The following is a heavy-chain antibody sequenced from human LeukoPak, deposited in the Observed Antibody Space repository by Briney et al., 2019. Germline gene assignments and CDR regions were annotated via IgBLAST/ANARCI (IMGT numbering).Heavy chain of an antibody. V-gene: IGHV3-74*01. D-gene: IGHD3-16*01. Sequence: GGPLRLSCGASGFTLSSYWVLWLRQARGEAVGWVYRINSDGSSTSYADSVKGRFTISRDNAKNTLYLQMNSLRAEDTAVYYCARAFTSASFDPWGQGTLVTVSS. CDR3: ARAFTSASFDP. CDR1: GFTLSSYW. CDR2: INSDGSST. J-gene: IGHJ5*02.